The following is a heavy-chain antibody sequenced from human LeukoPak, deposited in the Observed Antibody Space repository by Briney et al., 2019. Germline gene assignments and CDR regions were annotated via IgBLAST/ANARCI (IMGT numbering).Heavy chain of an antibody. CDR3: ARDVNYYYGSGSPLDY. CDR2: INPNSGGT. V-gene: IGHV1-2*02. J-gene: IGHJ4*02. Sequence: ASVKVSCKASGYTFTGYYMHWVRQAPGQGLEWIGWINPNSGGTNYAQKFQGRVTMTRDTSISTAYMELSRLRSDDTAVYYCARDVNYYYGSGSPLDYWGQGTLVTVSS. CDR1: GYTFTGYY. D-gene: IGHD3-10*01.